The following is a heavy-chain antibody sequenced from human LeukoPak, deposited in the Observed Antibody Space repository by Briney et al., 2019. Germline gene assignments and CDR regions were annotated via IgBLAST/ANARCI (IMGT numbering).Heavy chain of an antibody. D-gene: IGHD3-16*01. CDR2: IRTEAYDGAT. V-gene: IGHV3-49*04. CDR3: TRTFGYYYFYMDV. CDR1: GFTFGDYA. J-gene: IGHJ6*03. Sequence: PGGSLRLSCAASGFTFGDYAMSWVRQAPGKGLEWVAFIRTEAYDGATDYGASVKGRFTISRDDSKNIAYLQMNSLNTEDTAVYYCTRTFGYYYFYMDVWGKGTTVIVSS.